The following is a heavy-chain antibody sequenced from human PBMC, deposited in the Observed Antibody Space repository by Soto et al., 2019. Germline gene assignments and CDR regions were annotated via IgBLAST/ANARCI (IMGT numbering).Heavy chain of an antibody. V-gene: IGHV3-23*01. J-gene: IGHJ2*01. CDR3: ARKILGSTTRPNYWYFDL. CDR1: GFTFINYA. D-gene: IGHD7-27*01. CDR2: ISGGGDAA. Sequence: EVQVLESGGGLVQPGGSLRLSCAGSGFTFINYAMNWVRQAPGKGLEWVSSISGGGDAAFFPDSVRGRFTIPRDNSKNTATLQMNSLGVDDTAVYYCARKILGSTTRPNYWYFDLWGRGTLVTVSS.